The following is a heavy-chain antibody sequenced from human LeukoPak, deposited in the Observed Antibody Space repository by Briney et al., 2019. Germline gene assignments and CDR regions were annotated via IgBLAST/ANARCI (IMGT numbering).Heavy chain of an antibody. CDR2: VKEDGSEE. CDR3: ARLLHYERSVYRPVDC. V-gene: IGHV3-7*01. J-gene: IGHJ4*02. CDR1: GVTFSSHS. D-gene: IGHD5/OR15-5a*01. Sequence: PGWSLRLSCAASGVTFSSHSMSWVRQAPGKGLEWVANVKEDGSEENYVDCVKGRFTISRDNAVKSLYLQMNSLRAEDTAVYFCARLLHYERSVYRPVDCWGQGTLVAVSS.